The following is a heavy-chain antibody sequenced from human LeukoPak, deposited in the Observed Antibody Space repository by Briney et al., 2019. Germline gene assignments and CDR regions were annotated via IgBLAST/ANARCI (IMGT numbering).Heavy chain of an antibody. CDR3: ARVFGGSSGKVFDY. CDR2: IYYSGST. V-gene: IGHV4-59*01. D-gene: IGHD2-15*01. Sequence: PSETLSLTCTVSGGSISSYYWSWIRQPPGKGLEWIGYIYYSGSTNYNPSLKSRVTISVDTSKNQFSLKLSSVTAADTAVYYCARVFGGSSGKVFDYWGQGTLVTVSS. J-gene: IGHJ4*02. CDR1: GGSISSYY.